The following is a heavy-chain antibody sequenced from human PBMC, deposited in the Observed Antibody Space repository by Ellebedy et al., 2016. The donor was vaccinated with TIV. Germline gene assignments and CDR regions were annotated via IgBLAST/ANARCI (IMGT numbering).Heavy chain of an antibody. D-gene: IGHD2-2*01. J-gene: IGHJ6*02. Sequence: GGSLRLXCAASGFTFSSYAMSWVRQAPGKGLEWVSAISGSGGSTYYADSVKGRFTISRDNSKNTLYLQMNSLRAEDTAVYYCAKDRDTVVVPAAIGWAYYYYGMDVWGQGTTVTVSS. CDR3: AKDRDTVVVPAAIGWAYYYYGMDV. CDR2: ISGSGGST. CDR1: GFTFSSYA. V-gene: IGHV3-23*01.